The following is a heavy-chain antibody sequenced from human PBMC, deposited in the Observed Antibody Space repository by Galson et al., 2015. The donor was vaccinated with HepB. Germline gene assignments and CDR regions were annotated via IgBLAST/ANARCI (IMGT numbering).Heavy chain of an antibody. CDR2: VNSDGSST. V-gene: IGHV3-74*01. CDR3: ARVGSYNWFDP. D-gene: IGHD6-6*01. CDR1: GFTFSSYW. J-gene: IGHJ5*02. Sequence: SLRLSCAASGFTFSSYWMHWVRQAPGKGLVRVSRVNSDGSSTSYADSVKGRFTISRDNAKNTLYLQMNSLRAEDTAVYYCARVGSYNWFDPWGQGTLVTVSS.